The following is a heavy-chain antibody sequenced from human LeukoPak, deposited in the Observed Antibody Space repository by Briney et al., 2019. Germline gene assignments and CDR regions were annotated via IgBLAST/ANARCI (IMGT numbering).Heavy chain of an antibody. J-gene: IGHJ4*02. V-gene: IGHV1-69*04. CDR1: GGTFSSYA. Sequence: ASVKVSCKASGGTFSSYAISWVRQAPGQGLEWMGRIIPILGIANYAQKFQGRVTITADKSTSTAYMELSSLRSEDTAVYYCARVRDGYTFDYWAREPWSPSPQ. CDR3: ARVRDGYTFDY. CDR2: IIPILGIA. D-gene: IGHD5-24*01.